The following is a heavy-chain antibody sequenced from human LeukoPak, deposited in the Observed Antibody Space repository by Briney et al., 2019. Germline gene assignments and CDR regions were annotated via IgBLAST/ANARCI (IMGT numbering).Heavy chain of an antibody. CDR3: AKDLGWYFDY. J-gene: IGHJ4*02. D-gene: IGHD6-19*01. Sequence: GGSLRLSCAASGFAFSTYAMSWVRQAPGKGLEWASALSASGGSTYYADSVKGRFTISRDNSKNTLYLRMNSLRAEDTAVYYCAKDLGWYFDYWGQGILVTVSS. CDR2: LSASGGST. CDR1: GFAFSTYA. V-gene: IGHV3-23*01.